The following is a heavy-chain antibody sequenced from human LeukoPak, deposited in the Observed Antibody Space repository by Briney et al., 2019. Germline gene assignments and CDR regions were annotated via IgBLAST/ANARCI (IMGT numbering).Heavy chain of an antibody. CDR2: IYYSGST. V-gene: IGHV4-59*01. CDR3: ARMGATFFDY. J-gene: IGHJ4*02. D-gene: IGHD1-26*01. CDR1: GGSISSYY. Sequence: SVTLSLTCTVSGGSISSYYWSWIRQPPGKGLEWIGYIYYSGSTNYNPSLKSRVTISVDTSKNQFSLKLSSVTAADTAVYYCARMGATFFDYWGQGTLVTVSS.